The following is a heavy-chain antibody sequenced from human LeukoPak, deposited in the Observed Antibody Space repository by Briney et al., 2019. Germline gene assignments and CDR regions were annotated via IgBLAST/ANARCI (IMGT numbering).Heavy chain of an antibody. Sequence: SMKVSCKASGGTFSSYAISWVRQAPGQGLEWMGRIIPIFGIANYAQKFQGRVTITADKSTSTAYMELSSLRSEDTAVYYCARAGQYCGGDCFYFDYWGQGTLVTVSS. J-gene: IGHJ4*02. CDR1: GGTFSSYA. V-gene: IGHV1-69*04. D-gene: IGHD2-21*02. CDR3: ARAGQYCGGDCFYFDY. CDR2: IIPIFGIA.